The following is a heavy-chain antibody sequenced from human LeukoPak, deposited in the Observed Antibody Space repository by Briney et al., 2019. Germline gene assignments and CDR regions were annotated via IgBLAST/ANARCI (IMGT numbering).Heavy chain of an antibody. D-gene: IGHD5-12*01. J-gene: IGHJ6*02. CDR3: ARGEWLRSPRRASLGYYYYGMDV. CDR1: GFTFSSYG. Sequence: PGRSLRLSCAASGFTFSSYGMHWVRQAPGKGLEWVAVISYDGSNKYYADSVKGRFTISRDNAKNSLYLQMNSLRAEDTAVYYCARGEWLRSPRRASLGYYYYGMDVWGQGTTVTVSS. V-gene: IGHV3-30*03. CDR2: ISYDGSNK.